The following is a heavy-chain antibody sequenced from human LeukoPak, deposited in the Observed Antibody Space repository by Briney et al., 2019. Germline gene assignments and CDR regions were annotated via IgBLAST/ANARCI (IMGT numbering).Heavy chain of an antibody. Sequence: GGSLIPSCAASGFTYSHYGMHWVRQAQGKGLEWVAVIWSDGTQKYYGDAVKGRFTISRDNSMKTLVLQMNSLRGDDTAVYYCAKDAQRGFDYSNSLESWGQGTLVTVSS. CDR3: AKDAQRGFDYSNSLES. J-gene: IGHJ5*01. D-gene: IGHD4-11*01. CDR1: GFTYSHYG. V-gene: IGHV3-33*06. CDR2: IWSDGTQK.